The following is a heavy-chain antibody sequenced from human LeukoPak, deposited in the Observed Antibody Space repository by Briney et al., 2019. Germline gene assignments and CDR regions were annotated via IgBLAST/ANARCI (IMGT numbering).Heavy chain of an antibody. J-gene: IGHJ4*02. D-gene: IGHD3-16*01. CDR2: TYYRSKWST. Sequence: SQTLSLSCAISGDSVSSNSAAWNWVRQSPSRGLEWLGRTYYRSKWSTDYAVSVKSRITINPDTSKNQFSLQLDSVTPEDTTMYYCARGDHPRIGDAFDYWGQGTLVTVSS. CDR1: GDSVSSNSAA. V-gene: IGHV6-1*01. CDR3: ARGDHPRIGDAFDY.